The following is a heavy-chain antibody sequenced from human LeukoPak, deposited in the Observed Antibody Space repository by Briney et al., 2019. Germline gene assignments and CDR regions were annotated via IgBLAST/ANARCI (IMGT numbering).Heavy chain of an antibody. V-gene: IGHV1-69*13. Sequence: GASVKVSCKASGGTFSSYAISGVRQAPGQGLEWMGGIIPIFGTANYAQKFQGRVTITADESTSTAYMELSSLRSEDTAVYYCASGGIRDGYNSNAFDIWGQGTMVTVSS. CDR2: IIPIFGTA. CDR3: ASGGIRDGYNSNAFDI. J-gene: IGHJ3*02. CDR1: GGTFSSYA. D-gene: IGHD5-24*01.